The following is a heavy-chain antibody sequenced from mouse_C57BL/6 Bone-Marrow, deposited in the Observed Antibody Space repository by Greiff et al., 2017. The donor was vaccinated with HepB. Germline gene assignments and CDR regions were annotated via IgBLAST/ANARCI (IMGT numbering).Heavy chain of an antibody. V-gene: IGHV1-15*01. CDR3: GDGYAF. D-gene: IGHD2-2*01. Sequence: QVKVKQSGAELVRPGASVTLSCKASGYTFTDYEMHWVKQTPVHGLEWIGAIDPETGGTAYNQKFKGKAILTADKSSSTAYMELRSLTSEDSAVYYCGDGYAFRGQGTLVTVSA. CDR1: GYTFTDYE. CDR2: IDPETGGT. J-gene: IGHJ3*01.